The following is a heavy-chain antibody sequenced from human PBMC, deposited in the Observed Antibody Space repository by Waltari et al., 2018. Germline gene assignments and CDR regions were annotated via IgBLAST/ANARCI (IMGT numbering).Heavy chain of an antibody. Sequence: QAQLVESGGGLVRPGGSLRLSCTASGFIFSDFYMSWIRQPPGKVLEWIAYISNSGDTVYYADSVKGRFAVSRDNADNSMFLQMNSLRGNDTAVYYCARGSVANPWGQGALVVVSS. V-gene: IGHV3-11*04. CDR3: ARGSVANP. J-gene: IGHJ5*02. D-gene: IGHD6-19*01. CDR1: GFIFSDFY. CDR2: ISNSGDTV.